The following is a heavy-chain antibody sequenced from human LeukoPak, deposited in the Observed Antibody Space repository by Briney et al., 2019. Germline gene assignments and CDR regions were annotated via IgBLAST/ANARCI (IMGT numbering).Heavy chain of an antibody. Sequence: SETLSLTCAVYGGSFSGYYWSWIRQPPGKGLEWIGEINHSGSTNYNPSLKSRVTISVDTSKNQFSLKLSSVTAADTAVYYCARGAPYYDFWSGYYTEYYFDYWGQGTLVTVSS. V-gene: IGHV4-34*01. J-gene: IGHJ4*02. CDR2: INHSGST. CDR3: ARGAPYYDFWSGYYTEYYFDY. D-gene: IGHD3-3*01. CDR1: GGSFSGYY.